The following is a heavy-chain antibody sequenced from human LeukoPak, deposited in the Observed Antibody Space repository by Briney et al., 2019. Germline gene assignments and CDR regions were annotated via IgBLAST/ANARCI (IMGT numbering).Heavy chain of an antibody. CDR1: GGSFSGYY. CDR3: ARGRVVGDSSSWYDY. Sequence: SGTLSLTCAVYGGSFSGYYWSWIRQPPGKGLEWIGEINHSGSTNYNPSLKSRVTISVDTSKNQFSLKLSSVTAADTAVYYCARGRVVGDSSSWYDYWGQGTLVTVSS. J-gene: IGHJ4*02. D-gene: IGHD6-13*01. CDR2: INHSGST. V-gene: IGHV4-34*01.